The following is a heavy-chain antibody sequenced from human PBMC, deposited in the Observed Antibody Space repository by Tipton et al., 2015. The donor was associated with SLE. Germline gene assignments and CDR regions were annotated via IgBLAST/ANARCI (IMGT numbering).Heavy chain of an antibody. V-gene: IGHV1-69*18. CDR1: GYTFTSYA. D-gene: IGHD2-2*01. CDR3: ASQEDQLPERYYFDY. J-gene: IGHJ4*02. CDR2: IIPIFGTA. Sequence: QLVQSGAEVKKPGASVKVSCKASGYTFTSYAISWVRQAPGQGLEWMGRIIPIFGTANYAQKFQGRVTITADESTSTAYMELSSLRSEDTAVYYCASQEDQLPERYYFDYWGQGTLVTVSS.